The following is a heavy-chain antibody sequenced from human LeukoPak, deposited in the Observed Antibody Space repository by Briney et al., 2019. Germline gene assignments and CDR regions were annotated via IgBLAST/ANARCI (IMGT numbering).Heavy chain of an antibody. CDR3: ARVTGSYMDY. Sequence: SETLSLTCTVSGGSISSYYWSWIRQPPGNGLEWIGYIYTSGSTNYNPSLKSRVTISVDTSKNQFSLKLSSVTAADTAVYYCARVTGSYMDYWGQGTLVTVSS. CDR1: GGSISSYY. J-gene: IGHJ4*02. V-gene: IGHV4-4*09. D-gene: IGHD3-10*01. CDR2: IYTSGST.